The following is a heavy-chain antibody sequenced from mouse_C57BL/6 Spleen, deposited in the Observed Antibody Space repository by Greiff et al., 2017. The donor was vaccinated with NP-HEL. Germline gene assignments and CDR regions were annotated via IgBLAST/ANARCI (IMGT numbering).Heavy chain of an antibody. D-gene: IGHD1-1*01. CDR1: GFTFSSYA. CDR2: ISDGGSYT. CDR3: ARDPYGSSYDYYAMDY. Sequence: EVKLVESGGGLVKPGGSLKLSCAASGFTFSSYAMSWVRQTPEKRLEWVATISDGGSYTYYPDNVKGRFTISRDNAKNNLYLQMSHLKSEDTAMYYCARDPYGSSYDYYAMDYWGQGTSVTVSS. J-gene: IGHJ4*01. V-gene: IGHV5-4*01.